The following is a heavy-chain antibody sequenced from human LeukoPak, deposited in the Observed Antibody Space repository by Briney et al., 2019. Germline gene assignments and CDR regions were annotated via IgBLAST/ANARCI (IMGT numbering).Heavy chain of an antibody. CDR2: INHSGST. CDR1: GGSFSGYY. Sequence: NPSETLSLTCAVYGGSFSGYYWSWIRQPPGKGLEWIGEINHSGSTNYNPSLKSRVTISVDTSKNQFSLKLSSVTAADTAVYYCARGYDYPRSRYYYYYGIDVWGQGTTVTVSS. V-gene: IGHV4-34*01. CDR3: ARGYDYPRSRYYYYYGIDV. D-gene: IGHD5-12*01. J-gene: IGHJ6*02.